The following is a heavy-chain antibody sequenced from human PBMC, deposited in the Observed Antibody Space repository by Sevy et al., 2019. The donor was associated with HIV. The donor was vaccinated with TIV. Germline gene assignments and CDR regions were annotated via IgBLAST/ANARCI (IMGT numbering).Heavy chain of an antibody. J-gene: IGHJ6*02. CDR3: ARDGGGGTTNSGMDV. CDR2: VFPNSGGT. Sequence: ASVKVSCKASGYTFTGDYLHWVRQAPGHGLEWMGRVFPNSGGTNYAQKFQGRVTMTRDTSIRPAYMELSRLRSDDTAVYYCARDGGGGTTNSGMDVWGQGTTVTVSS. V-gene: IGHV1-2*06. CDR1: GYTFTGDY. D-gene: IGHD1-7*01.